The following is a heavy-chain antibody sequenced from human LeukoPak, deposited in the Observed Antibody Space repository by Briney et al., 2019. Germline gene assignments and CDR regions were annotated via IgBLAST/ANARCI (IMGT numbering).Heavy chain of an antibody. J-gene: IGHJ4*02. V-gene: IGHV3-48*01. D-gene: IGHD3-22*01. CDR3: ARDAYYYDSSGYYLPAGADY. Sequence: PGGSLRLSCAASGFTFSNYSMTWVRQAPGKGLEWVSYISSRSITIYYADSVKGRFTVSRDNAKNSLYLQMNSLRAEDTAVYYCARDAYYYDSSGYYLPAGADYWGQGTPVTVSS. CDR1: GFTFSNYS. CDR2: ISSRSITI.